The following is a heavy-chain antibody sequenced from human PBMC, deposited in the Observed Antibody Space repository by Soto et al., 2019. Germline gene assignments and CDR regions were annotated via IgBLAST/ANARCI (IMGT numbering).Heavy chain of an antibody. J-gene: IGHJ6*02. D-gene: IGHD5-12*01. CDR2: IYYSGST. V-gene: IGHV4-59*12. CDR3: AIRYSGYDYSYYYYGMDV. CDR1: GGSIGRYY. Sequence: SETLSLTCTVSGGSIGRYYWSWIRQPPGKGLEWIGYIYYSGSTNYNPSLKSRVTISVDTSKNQFSLKLSSVAAADTAVYYCAIRYSGYDYSYYYYGMDVWGQGTTVTVSS.